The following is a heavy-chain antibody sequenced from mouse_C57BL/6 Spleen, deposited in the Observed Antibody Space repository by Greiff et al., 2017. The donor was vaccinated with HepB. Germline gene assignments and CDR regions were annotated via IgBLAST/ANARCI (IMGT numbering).Heavy chain of an antibody. CDR3: ARRTGTGLGMDY. J-gene: IGHJ4*01. CDR2: ISSGSSTI. Sequence: EAQRVESGGGLVKPGGSLKLSCAASGFTFSDYGMHWVRQAPEKGLEWVAYISSGSSTIYYADTVKGRFTISRDNAKNTLFLQMTSLRSEDTAMYYCARRTGTGLGMDYWGQGTSVTVSS. V-gene: IGHV5-17*01. CDR1: GFTFSDYG. D-gene: IGHD4-1*01.